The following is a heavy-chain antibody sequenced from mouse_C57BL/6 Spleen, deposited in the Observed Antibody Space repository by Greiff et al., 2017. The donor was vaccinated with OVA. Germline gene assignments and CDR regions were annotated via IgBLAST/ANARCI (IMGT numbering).Heavy chain of an antibody. CDR1: GFSLTSYG. CDR3: ARNFYYSNYYAMDY. Sequence: VKLMESGPGLVQPSQSLSITCTVSGFSLTSYGVHWVRQSPGKGLEWLGVIWSGGSTDYNAAFISSLSISKDNSKSQVFFKMNSLQADDTAIYYCARNFYYSNYYAMDYWGQGTSVTVSS. CDR2: IWSGGST. D-gene: IGHD2-5*01. V-gene: IGHV2-2*01. J-gene: IGHJ4*01.